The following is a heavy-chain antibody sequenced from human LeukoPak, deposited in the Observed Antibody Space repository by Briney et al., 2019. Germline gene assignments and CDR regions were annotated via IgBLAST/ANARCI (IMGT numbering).Heavy chain of an antibody. CDR3: ARTMREPQNDYGMDV. D-gene: IGHD1-26*01. J-gene: IGHJ6*02. V-gene: IGHV3-30-3*01. Sequence: GGSLRLSCAASGFTFSSYAMHWVRQAPGKGLEWVAVISYDGSNKYYADSVKGRFTISRDNSKNTLYLQMNSLRAEDTAVYYCARTMREPQNDYGMDVWGQGTTVTVSS. CDR2: ISYDGSNK. CDR1: GFTFSSYA.